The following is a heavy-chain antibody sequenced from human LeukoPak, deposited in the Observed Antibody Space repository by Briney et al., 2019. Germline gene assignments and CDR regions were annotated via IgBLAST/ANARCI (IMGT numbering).Heavy chain of an antibody. CDR2: ISSNGGST. D-gene: IGHD3-22*01. CDR1: GFTFSSYA. CDR3: AKISGGLYGSSGYYFWYFDL. Sequence: GGSLRLSCAASGFTFSSYAMHWVRQAPGKGLEYVSAISSNGGSTYYANSVKGRFTISRDNSKNTLYLQMGSLRAEDMAVYYRAKISGGLYGSSGYYFWYFDLWGRGTLVTVSS. V-gene: IGHV3-64*01. J-gene: IGHJ2*01.